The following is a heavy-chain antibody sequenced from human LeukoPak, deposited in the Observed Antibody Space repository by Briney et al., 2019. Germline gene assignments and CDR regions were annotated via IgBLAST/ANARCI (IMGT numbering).Heavy chain of an antibody. V-gene: IGHV4-4*07. J-gene: IGHJ5*02. CDR3: ARGRVFARGSSYWFDP. D-gene: IGHD6-13*01. CDR2: IYTSGST. CDR1: GGSISSYY. Sequence: SETLSLTCTVSGGSISSYYWSWIRQPAGKGLEWIGRIYTSGSTNYNPSLKSRVTISVDKSKNQFSLKLSSVTAADTAVYYCARGRVFARGSSYWFDPWGQGTLVTVSS.